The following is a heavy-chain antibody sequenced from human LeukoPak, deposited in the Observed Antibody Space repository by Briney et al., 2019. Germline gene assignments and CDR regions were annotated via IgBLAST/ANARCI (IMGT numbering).Heavy chain of an antibody. Sequence: GGSLRLSCAASGYTFTGYYMHWVRQAPGQGLEWMGWINPNSGGTNYAQKFQGRVTMTRDTSISTAYMELSRLRSDDTAVYYCARDRYDFWSGYNWFDPWGQGTLVTVSS. CDR1: GYTFTGYY. CDR3: ARDRYDFWSGYNWFDP. J-gene: IGHJ5*02. D-gene: IGHD3-3*01. CDR2: INPNSGGT. V-gene: IGHV1-2*02.